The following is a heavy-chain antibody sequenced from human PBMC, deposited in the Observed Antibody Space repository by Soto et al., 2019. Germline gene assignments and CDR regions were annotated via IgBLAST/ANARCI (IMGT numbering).Heavy chain of an antibody. CDR2: ARNKAHSYTT. CDR1: GFTFTSNS. J-gene: IGHJ4*02. Sequence: EVQLVESGGGLVQPGGSLRLSCAASGFTFTSNSMNWVRQAPGKGLEWVGRARNKAHSYTTAYAASVKGRFTISRDDSKNSLSLQMNSLKTEDTAVYFCARLVGTSFDLWGQGTLVTVSS. CDR3: ARLVGTSFDL. D-gene: IGHD1-26*01. V-gene: IGHV3-72*01.